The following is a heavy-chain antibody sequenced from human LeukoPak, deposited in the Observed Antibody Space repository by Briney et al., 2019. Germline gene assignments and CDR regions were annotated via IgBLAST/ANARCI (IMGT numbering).Heavy chain of an antibody. CDR3: ASAVLHLGYAFDI. CDR2: ICTSGGT. V-gene: IGHV4-4*09. J-gene: IGHJ3*02. Sequence: PPETLCLTCTVSGGSISSYYWSWIRQPPGKGLEWVGDICTSGGTYYKPSLKSRVTISVDSSKNKFSLKLSAVTAADTAVYYGASAVLHLGYAFDIWGQRTTVSVS. CDR1: GGSISSYY. D-gene: IGHD3-16*01.